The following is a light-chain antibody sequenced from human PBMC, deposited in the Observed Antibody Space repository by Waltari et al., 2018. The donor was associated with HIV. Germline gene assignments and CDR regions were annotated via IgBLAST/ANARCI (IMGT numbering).Light chain of an antibody. V-gene: IGKV3-20*01. CDR1: QSLTSSS. Sequence: EIVLTQAPTSLSLSPRERATLSCRASQSLTSSSLAWYQQKPGQAPRLLSYGASTRAAGVPDRFAGRGSGTDFTLTISRLEPEDFATYYCQQYESSPRTFGQGTRVEVK. J-gene: IGKJ1*01. CDR3: QQYESSPRT. CDR2: GAS.